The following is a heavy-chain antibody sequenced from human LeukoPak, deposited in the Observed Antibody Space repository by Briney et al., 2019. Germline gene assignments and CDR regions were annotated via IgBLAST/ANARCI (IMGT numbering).Heavy chain of an antibody. V-gene: IGHV4-38-2*01. CDR3: ARGPTISETGYFDY. Sequence: SETLSLTCAVSGYSLGKNYYWGWIRQPPGKGLEWIGRIYGTGSTSYNPSLMNRVTMSVDTSKNHFSLKLTSVTAADTAVYYCARGPTISETGYFDYWGQGTLVTVSS. D-gene: IGHD1-1*01. J-gene: IGHJ4*03. CDR2: IYGTGST. CDR1: GYSLGKNYY.